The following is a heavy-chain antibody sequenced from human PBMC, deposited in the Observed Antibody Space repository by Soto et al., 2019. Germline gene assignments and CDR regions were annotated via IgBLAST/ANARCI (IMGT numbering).Heavy chain of an antibody. V-gene: IGHV4-31*03. CDR3: ASGSYDILTGYSWEFDY. Sequence: SETLSLTCTVSGGSISSGGYYWSWIRQHPGKGLEWIGYIYYSGSTYYNPSLKSRVTISVDTSKNQFSLKLSSVTAADTAVYYCASGSYDILTGYSWEFDYWGQGTLVTVSS. J-gene: IGHJ4*02. CDR2: IYYSGST. CDR1: GGSISSGGYY. D-gene: IGHD3-9*01.